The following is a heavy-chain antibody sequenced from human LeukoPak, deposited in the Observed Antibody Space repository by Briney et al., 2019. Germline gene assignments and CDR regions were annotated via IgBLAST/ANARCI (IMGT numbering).Heavy chain of an antibody. D-gene: IGHD6-13*01. V-gene: IGHV3-30*18. J-gene: IGHJ4*02. CDR3: AKEGGTALGY. CDR2: ISYDGSNK. Sequence: GGSLRLSCAAPGFTFSSYGMHRVRQAPGKGLEWVAVISYDGSNKYYADSVKGRFTISRDNSKNTLYLQMNSLRAEDTAVYYCAKEGGTALGYWGQGTLVTVSS. CDR1: GFTFSSYG.